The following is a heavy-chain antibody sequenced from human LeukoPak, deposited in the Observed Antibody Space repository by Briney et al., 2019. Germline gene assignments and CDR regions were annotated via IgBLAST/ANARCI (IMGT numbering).Heavy chain of an antibody. V-gene: IGHV4-39*01. J-gene: IGHJ4*02. CDR1: GGSISNSPYY. CDR2: VYYSGVT. CDR3: ARQSSNEHYPRYFDH. D-gene: IGHD1-26*01. Sequence: SETLSLTCTVSGGSISNSPYYWGWIRQPPGKGLEWIATVYYSGVTYYNPSLKSRVTISVDTSKNQFSLKVTSVTAADTAVYFCARQSSNEHYPRYFDHWGQGTLVTVSS.